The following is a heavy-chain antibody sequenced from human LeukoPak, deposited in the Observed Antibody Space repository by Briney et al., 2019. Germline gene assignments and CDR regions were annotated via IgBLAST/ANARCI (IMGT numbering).Heavy chain of an antibody. J-gene: IGHJ4*02. D-gene: IGHD4-17*01. CDR1: GFTFSTYW. V-gene: IGHV3-74*01. CDR3: ARASTTVPNLLDH. Sequence: GGSLRLSCAASGFTFSTYWMHRVRQAPGKGLVWVARIKGDGSSTIYADSVKGRFTISRDNSKNTLYLQTSSLRAEDTAVYYCARASTTVPNLLDHWGRGTLVTVSS. CDR2: IKGDGSST.